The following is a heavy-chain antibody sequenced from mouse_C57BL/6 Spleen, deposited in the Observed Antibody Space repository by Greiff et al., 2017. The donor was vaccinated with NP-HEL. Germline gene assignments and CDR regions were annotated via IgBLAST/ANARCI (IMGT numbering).Heavy chain of an antibody. CDR3: ARSPTTVVPDY. CDR2: IHPNSGST. Sequence: QVQLQQPGAELVKPGASVKLSCKASGYTFTSYWMHWVKQRPGQGLEWIGMIHPNSGSTNYNEKFKSKATLTVDKSSSTAYMQLSSLTSEDSAVYYCARSPTTVVPDYWGQSTTLTVSS. CDR1: GYTFTSYW. J-gene: IGHJ2*01. D-gene: IGHD1-1*01. V-gene: IGHV1-64*01.